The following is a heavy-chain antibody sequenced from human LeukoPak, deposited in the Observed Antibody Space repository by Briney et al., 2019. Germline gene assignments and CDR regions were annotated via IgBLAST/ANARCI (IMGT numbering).Heavy chain of an antibody. J-gene: IGHJ4*02. CDR3: ARDPLSSYSSGWYLN. CDR2: ISSSSIYI. V-gene: IGHV3-21*01. D-gene: IGHD6-19*01. Sequence: GSLRLSCAASGFTFSSYSMNWVRQAPGKGREWVSSISSSSIYIYYADSVKGRFTISRDNAKNSLYLKMNSLRAEDTAVYYCARDPLSSYSSGWYLNWGQGTLVTVSS. CDR1: GFTFSSYS.